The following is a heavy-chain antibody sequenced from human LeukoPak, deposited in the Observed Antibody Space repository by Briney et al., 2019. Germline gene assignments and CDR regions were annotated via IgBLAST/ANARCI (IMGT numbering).Heavy chain of an antibody. D-gene: IGHD2-21*01. V-gene: IGHV3-15*07. J-gene: IGHJ4*02. CDR1: GFNVNNAW. CDR3: YTSITDY. Sequence: GGSLRLSCAASGFNVNNAWMSWVHQAPGKGLEWVGRIRSKIDGGATDYAAPVKGRFTISRDDSKNTLYLQINSLKIEDTAMYYCYTSITDYWGQGTLVTVSS. CDR2: IRSKIDGGAT.